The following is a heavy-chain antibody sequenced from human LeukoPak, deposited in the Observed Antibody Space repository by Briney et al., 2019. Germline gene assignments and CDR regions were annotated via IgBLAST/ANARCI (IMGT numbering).Heavy chain of an antibody. CDR2: ISSNGGST. CDR3: VKGGQWLAKAAFDI. CDR1: GFTFSSFA. Sequence: PGGSLRLSCSASGFTFSSFAIHWVRQAPGKGLEYLSVISSNGGSTFYADSVRGRFTISRDNSKNTIYIQMSSLRSEDTAVYYCVKGGQWLAKAAFDIWGQGTMVTVSS. V-gene: IGHV3-64D*06. D-gene: IGHD6-19*01. J-gene: IGHJ3*02.